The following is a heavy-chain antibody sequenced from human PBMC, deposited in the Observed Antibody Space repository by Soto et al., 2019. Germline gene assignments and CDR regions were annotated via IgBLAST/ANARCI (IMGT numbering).Heavy chain of an antibody. J-gene: IGHJ5*02. D-gene: IGHD3-22*01. CDR2: ISAYNGNT. CDR1: GYTFTSYG. Sequence: QVQLVQSGAEVKKPGASVKVSCKASGYTFTSYGISWVRQAPGQGLEWMGWISAYNGNTNYAQKLQGRVTMTTDTSTSTSYMELRSLRSDDTAVYYCARDVNFVSDYYDSTDANWFDPWGQGTLVTVSS. V-gene: IGHV1-18*01. CDR3: ARDVNFVSDYYDSTDANWFDP.